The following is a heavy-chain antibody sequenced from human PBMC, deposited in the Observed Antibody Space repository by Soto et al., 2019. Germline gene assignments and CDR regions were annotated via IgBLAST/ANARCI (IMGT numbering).Heavy chain of an antibody. Sequence: LRLSCAASGFTFSSHGMHWVRQAPGKGLQWVAVIWFDGTNQYYEDSVKGRFTISRDNSRNILYLQMNTLRLEDTAVYYCVRDRLTGHDAFDIWGQGAMVTVSS. D-gene: IGHD4-4*01. V-gene: IGHV3-33*01. CDR1: GFTFSSHG. J-gene: IGHJ3*02. CDR2: IWFDGTNQ. CDR3: VRDRLTGHDAFDI.